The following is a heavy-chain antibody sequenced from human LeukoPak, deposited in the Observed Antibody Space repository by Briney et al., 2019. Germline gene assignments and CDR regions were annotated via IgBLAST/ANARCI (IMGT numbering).Heavy chain of an antibody. V-gene: IGHV3-21*01. CDR1: GFTFNDYT. J-gene: IGHJ4*02. Sequence: KTGGSLRLSCAASGFTFNDYTMTWVRQAPGKGLEWVSSITGDCNYIFYADSVKDRFTISRDNAQNSLFLELNSLRGEDTAVYYCARERNFYYFDYWGQGTLVTVSS. D-gene: IGHD3-3*01. CDR3: ARERNFYYFDY. CDR2: ITGDCNYI.